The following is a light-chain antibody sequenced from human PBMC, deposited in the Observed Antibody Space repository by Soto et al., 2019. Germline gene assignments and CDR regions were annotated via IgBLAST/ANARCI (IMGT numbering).Light chain of an antibody. CDR1: QGIRND. CDR2: AAS. J-gene: IGKJ1*01. Sequence: IQNTPSPSSLSASVGDRGTIPFRASQGIRNDLGWYQQKPGKAPKLLIYAASSLQSGVPSRFSGSGSGTDFTLTISSLQPEDFATYYCLQDYNYPWTFGQGTKVDIK. V-gene: IGKV1-6*01. CDR3: LQDYNYPWT.